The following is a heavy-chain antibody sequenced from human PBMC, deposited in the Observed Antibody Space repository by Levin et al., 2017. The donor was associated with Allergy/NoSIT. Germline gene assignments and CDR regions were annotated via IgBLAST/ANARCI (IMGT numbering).Heavy chain of an antibody. CDR3: TTLDVDT. Sequence: KGLEWVARIKTKTDGMTTEYAAPVKGRFFISRDDSKNTLFLQMNSLKSEDTGVYYCTTLDVDTWGQGTTVTVSS. D-gene: IGHD5-18*01. V-gene: IGHV3-15*01. CDR2: IKTKTDGMTT. J-gene: IGHJ3*01.